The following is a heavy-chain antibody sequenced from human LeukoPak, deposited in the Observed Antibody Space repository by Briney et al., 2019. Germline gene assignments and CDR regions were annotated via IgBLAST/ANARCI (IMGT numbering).Heavy chain of an antibody. J-gene: IGHJ6*02. Sequence: PGGSLSLSCAASGFTFSSYAMSWVRQAPGKGLEWVSAISGSGGSTYYADSVKGRFTISRDNSKNTLYLQMNRLRAEDTGVYYCARDTDRYYDSSGYGMDVWGQGTTVTVSS. CDR1: GFTFSSYA. V-gene: IGHV3-23*01. CDR3: ARDTDRYYDSSGYGMDV. CDR2: ISGSGGST. D-gene: IGHD3-22*01.